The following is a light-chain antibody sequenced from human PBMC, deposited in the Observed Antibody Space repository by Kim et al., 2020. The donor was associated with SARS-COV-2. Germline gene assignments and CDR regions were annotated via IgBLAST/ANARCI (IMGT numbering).Light chain of an antibody. V-gene: IGKV1-39*01. J-gene: IGKJ1*01. CDR3: LQSYNSPRT. Sequence: DTQMTQSPSSLSASVGDRVTITCRASHSISTYLNWYQQKPGKAPKFLIYGASALQSGVPSRFSGGGSGTDFTLTINNLQPEDSATYYCLQSYNSPRTFGQGTKVDI. CDR2: GAS. CDR1: HSISTY.